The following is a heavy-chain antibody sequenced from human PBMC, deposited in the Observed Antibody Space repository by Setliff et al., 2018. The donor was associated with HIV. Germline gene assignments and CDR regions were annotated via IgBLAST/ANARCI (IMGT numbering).Heavy chain of an antibody. CDR3: AKDMNYNNDYPGVLGS. D-gene: IGHD3-16*01. J-gene: IGHJ4*02. CDR1: GFTFSTYG. V-gene: IGHV3-30*02. Sequence: PGGSLRLSCAASGFTFSTYGMQWVRQAPGKGLEWVAFIRYDGSNQYYADSVKGRFTISRDNSKNTLYLEMTSLRAEDTAVYHCAKDMNYNNDYPGVLGSWGRGTLVTVSS. CDR2: IRYDGSNQ.